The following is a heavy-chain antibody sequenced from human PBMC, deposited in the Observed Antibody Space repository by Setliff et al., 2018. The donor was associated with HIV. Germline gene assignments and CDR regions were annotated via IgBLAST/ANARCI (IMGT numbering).Heavy chain of an antibody. J-gene: IGHJ3*02. CDR3: AEDPSVTVTTI. D-gene: IGHD4-17*01. V-gene: IGHV1-18*01. CDR2: ISTYNGNT. Sequence: GASVKVSCKASGYTFTAFGMNWLRQAPGQGPEWMGWISTYNGNTNYAQKFQGRVTMTTDTSTSTVYMELRSLRSDDTAVYYYAEDPSVTVTTIWGQGTMVTVSS. CDR1: GYTFTAFG.